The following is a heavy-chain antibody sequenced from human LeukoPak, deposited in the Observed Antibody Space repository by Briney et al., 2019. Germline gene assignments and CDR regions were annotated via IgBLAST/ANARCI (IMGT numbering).Heavy chain of an antibody. V-gene: IGHV3-30*04. CDR3: ARGPSLGLEY. CDR2: ISYDGSNK. J-gene: IGHJ4*02. Sequence: PGGSLRLSCAASGFTFSSYAMHGVRQAPGKGLEWGAVISYDGSNKYYADSVKGRFTISRDNSKNTLYRQMNSLRAEDTAVYYCARGPSLGLEYWGQGTLVTVSS. CDR1: GFTFSSYA.